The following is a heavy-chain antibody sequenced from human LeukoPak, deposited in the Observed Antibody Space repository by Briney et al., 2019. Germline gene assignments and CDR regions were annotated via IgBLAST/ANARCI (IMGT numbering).Heavy chain of an antibody. V-gene: IGHV4-59*01. J-gene: IGHJ6*02. CDR3: ARSIIYGGNSGYYYGMDV. D-gene: IGHD4-23*01. CDR1: GGSISSYY. Sequence: SETLSLTGTVSGGSISSYYWSWIRQPPGKGLEWIGYIYDSGSTNYNPSLKSRVTFSVDTSKNQFSLKLSSVTAADTAVYYCARSIIYGGNSGYYYGMDVWGQGTTVTVSS. CDR2: IYDSGST.